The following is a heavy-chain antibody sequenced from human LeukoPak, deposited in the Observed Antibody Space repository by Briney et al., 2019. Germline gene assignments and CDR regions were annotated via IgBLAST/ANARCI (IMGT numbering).Heavy chain of an antibody. J-gene: IGHJ3*02. CDR2: ISSNGGST. D-gene: IGHD3-10*01. V-gene: IGHV3-64*01. CDR1: GFTFSSYA. CDR3: ARGSGDLDDAFDI. Sequence: SGGSLRLSCAASGFTFSSYAMHWVRQAPGKGLGYVSAISSNGGSTYYANSVKGRFTISRDNSKNTLYLQMGSLRAEDMAVYYCARGSGDLDDAFDIWGQGTMVTVSS.